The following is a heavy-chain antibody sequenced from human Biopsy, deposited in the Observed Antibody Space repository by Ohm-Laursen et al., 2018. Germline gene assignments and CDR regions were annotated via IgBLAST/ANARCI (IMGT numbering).Heavy chain of an antibody. J-gene: IGHJ5*02. V-gene: IGHV1-2*02. CDR2: INAKTGDT. Sequence: VSVKVSCKPSGYTFTGYHVHWVRQAPGQGLEWMGWINAKTGDTNYAQKFQGRVTMTRDTSISTAYVDLSSLRSDDTAVYYCTRGGYYYDSLAYYYWFDPWGQGTLVTVSS. CDR3: TRGGYYYDSLAYYYWFDP. D-gene: IGHD3-22*01. CDR1: GYTFTGYH.